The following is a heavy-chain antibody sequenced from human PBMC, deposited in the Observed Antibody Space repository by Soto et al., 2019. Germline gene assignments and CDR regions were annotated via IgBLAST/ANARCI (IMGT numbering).Heavy chain of an antibody. CDR2: IIPIFGTA. Sequence: SVKVSCKASGGTFSSYAISWVRQAPGQGLEWMGGIIPIFGTANYAQKFRGRVTITADESASTDYMELSSLRSEDTAVYYCARARGYGSESYGMDVWGQGTTVTVSS. CDR3: ARARGYGSESYGMDV. J-gene: IGHJ6*02. CDR1: GGTFSSYA. D-gene: IGHD3-10*01. V-gene: IGHV1-69*13.